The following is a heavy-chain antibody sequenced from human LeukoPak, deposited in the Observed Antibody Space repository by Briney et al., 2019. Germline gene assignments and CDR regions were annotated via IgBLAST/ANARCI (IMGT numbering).Heavy chain of an antibody. V-gene: IGHV3-23*01. CDR2: ISHDGMDA. Sequence: GGSLRLSCAASGLHFSGTAMSWVRQAPGKGLEWVSAISHDGMDAYYADSVKGRFTISRGNSKKTVSLEMSSLTAADTGVYYCAKDGAQYSSGPECDPRGQGALVTVSP. CDR1: GLHFSGTA. J-gene: IGHJ5*02. CDR3: AKDGAQYSSGPECDP. D-gene: IGHD6-19*01.